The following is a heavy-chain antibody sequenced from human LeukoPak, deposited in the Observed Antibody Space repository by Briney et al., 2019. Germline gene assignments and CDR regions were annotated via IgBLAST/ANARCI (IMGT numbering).Heavy chain of an antibody. J-gene: IGHJ4*02. CDR3: ASDNGYCSSTSCYHFDY. CDR1: GFTFSSYG. V-gene: IGHV3-30*03. CDR2: ISYDGSNK. Sequence: GGSLRLSCAASGFTFSSYGMHWVRQAPGKGLEWVAVISYDGSNKYYADSVKGRFTISRDNSKNTLYLQMNSLRAEDTAVYYCASDNGYCSSTSCYHFDYWGQGTLVTVSS. D-gene: IGHD2-2*01.